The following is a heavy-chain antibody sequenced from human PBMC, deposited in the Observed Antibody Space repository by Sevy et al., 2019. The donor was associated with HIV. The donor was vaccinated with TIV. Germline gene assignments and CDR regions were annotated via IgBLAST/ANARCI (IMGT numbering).Heavy chain of an antibody. D-gene: IGHD3-10*01. V-gene: IGHV1-2*02. CDR3: ARVYYGAGSYSCLYY. J-gene: IGHJ4*02. Sequence: ASVKVSCKASGYTFTGYYMHWVRQAPGQGREWMGWINPNSGGTNYAQKFQGRVTMTRDTSNGTAYMELSRLRSDDTAVYYCARVYYGAGSYSCLYYWGQGTLVTVSS. CDR1: GYTFTGYY. CDR2: INPNSGGT.